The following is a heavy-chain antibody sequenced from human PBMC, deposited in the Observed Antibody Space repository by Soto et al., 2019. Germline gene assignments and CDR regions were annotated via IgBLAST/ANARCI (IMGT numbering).Heavy chain of an antibody. CDR1: GFTFSSYG. CDR2: IWYDGSNK. CDR3: ARTLYDSSGYNHFQH. D-gene: IGHD3-22*01. Sequence: QVQLVESGGGVVQPGRSLRLSCAASGFTFSSYGMHWVRQAPGKGLEWVAVIWYDGSNKYYAGSVKGRFTISRDNSKNTLYLRMNSLRAEDTAVYYCARTLYDSSGYNHFQHWGQGTLVTVSS. J-gene: IGHJ1*01. V-gene: IGHV3-33*01.